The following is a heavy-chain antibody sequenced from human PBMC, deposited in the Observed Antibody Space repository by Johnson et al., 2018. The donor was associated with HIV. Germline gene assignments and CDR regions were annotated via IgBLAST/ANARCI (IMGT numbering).Heavy chain of an antibody. CDR3: AKSLFSISWPYDAFDM. CDR2: ISYAGNNK. V-gene: IGHV3-30-3*02. J-gene: IGHJ3*02. D-gene: IGHD2/OR15-2a*01. CDR1: GFTFSTYA. Sequence: QVQLVESGGGVAQPGRSLRLSCTASGFTFSTYAMHWVRQAPGKGLAWVAIISYAGNNKYYADSVKVRFTISRDNSKNTLYLQMISLRAEDTAVYYCAKSLFSISWPYDAFDMWGQGTMVTVS.